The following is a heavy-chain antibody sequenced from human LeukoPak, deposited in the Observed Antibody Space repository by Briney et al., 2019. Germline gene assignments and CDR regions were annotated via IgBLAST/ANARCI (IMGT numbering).Heavy chain of an antibody. CDR2: ISDDGSRQ. Sequence: GRSLRLSCAATGFTFSNYAIHWGRQAPGKGLEWVAFISDDGSRQHYADSVKGRFTISRDNSRNTLNLQMNSLRAEDTAVYYCARETEMANLDYWGQGTLVTVSS. CDR3: ARETEMANLDY. CDR1: GFTFSNYA. J-gene: IGHJ4*02. V-gene: IGHV3-30-3*01. D-gene: IGHD5-24*01.